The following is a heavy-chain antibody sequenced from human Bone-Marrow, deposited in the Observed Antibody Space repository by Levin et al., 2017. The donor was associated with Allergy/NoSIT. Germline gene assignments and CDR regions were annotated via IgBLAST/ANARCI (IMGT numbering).Heavy chain of an antibody. CDR2: ISGTGRHI. Sequence: LSLTCAASGFNFASYGMNWVRQAPGKGLGWVSSISGTGRHIYLADSLKGRFTISRDNAKNSLSLQMNNLRVEDTAVFYCAKDEGPFSSSFAFDCWGQGALVTVSS. J-gene: IGHJ4*02. CDR1: GFNFASYG. D-gene: IGHD2-2*01. V-gene: IGHV3-21*01. CDR3: AKDEGPFSSSFAFDC.